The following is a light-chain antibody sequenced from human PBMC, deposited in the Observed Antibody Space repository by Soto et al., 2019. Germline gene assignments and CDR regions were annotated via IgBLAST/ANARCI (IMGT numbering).Light chain of an antibody. Sequence: DVQMTQSPSSLSASVGDRVTITCRASQGIAPYLAWFQQKPGKVPKLLIYAASTLQSGVPSRVSGSGSGTDFTLTISSLQPEDVETYYCQKYNSAPLTFGGGTKVEIK. CDR1: QGIAPY. CDR3: QKYNSAPLT. CDR2: AAS. V-gene: IGKV1-27*01. J-gene: IGKJ4*01.